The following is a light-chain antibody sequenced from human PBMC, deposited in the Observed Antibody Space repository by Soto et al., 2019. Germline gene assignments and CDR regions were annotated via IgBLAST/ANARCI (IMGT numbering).Light chain of an antibody. CDR2: GAS. CDR1: QSINNY. Sequence: IGLTQSPSSLSASVGERATVPCRASQSINNYLAWYQQKPGKAPTLLIYGASILQTGIPSRFSGCGSRTDFTLTISSLQAEDFAPYYCQQSYNCPYTFGRGTMMEIK. V-gene: IGKV1-39*01. J-gene: IGKJ2*01. CDR3: QQSYNCPYT.